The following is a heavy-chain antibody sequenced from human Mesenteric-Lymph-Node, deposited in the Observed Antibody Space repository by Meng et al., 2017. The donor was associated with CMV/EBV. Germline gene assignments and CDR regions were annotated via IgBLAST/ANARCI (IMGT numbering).Heavy chain of an antibody. CDR3: ARQGGSSWFDP. CDR1: GYSFTSYD. V-gene: IGHV1-8*03. Sequence: ASVKVSCKASGYSFTSYDINWVRQATGQGLEWMGWMSPNSGNTGYAQKFQGRVIITKNSSINTAYMELSSLRSEDTAVYYCARQGGSSWFDPWGQGTLVTVS. CDR2: MSPNSGNT. D-gene: IGHD6-13*01. J-gene: IGHJ5*02.